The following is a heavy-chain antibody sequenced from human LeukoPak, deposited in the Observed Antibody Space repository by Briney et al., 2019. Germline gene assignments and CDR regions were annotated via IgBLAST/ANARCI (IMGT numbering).Heavy chain of an antibody. CDR2: ISDSGGRT. CDR1: GITLSNYG. V-gene: IGHV3-23*01. Sequence: GGSLRLSCAVSGITLSNYGMSWVRQAPGKGLEWVAGISDSGGRTNYADSVKGRFTISRDNPKNTLYLQMNSLRAEDTAVCFCAKRGVVIRVILVGFHKEAYYFDSWGQGALVTVSA. CDR3: AKRGVVIRVILVGFHKEAYYFDS. D-gene: IGHD3-22*01. J-gene: IGHJ4*02.